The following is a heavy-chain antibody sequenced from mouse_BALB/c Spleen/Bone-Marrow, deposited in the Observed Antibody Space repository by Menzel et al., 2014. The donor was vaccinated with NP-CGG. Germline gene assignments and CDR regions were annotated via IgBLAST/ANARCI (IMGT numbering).Heavy chain of an antibody. CDR2: IFPGDGST. CDR1: GYTFTNYY. V-gene: IGHV1S56*01. Sequence: QVQLKQSGPELVKPGASVKMSCKASGYTFTNYYIHWVKQRPGQGLEWIGWIFPGDGSTKYNEKFKGKTTLTADKSSSTAYMLLSSLTSEDSAIYFCSRKYFYYWGQGTTLTVSS. CDR3: SRKYFYY. J-gene: IGHJ2*01.